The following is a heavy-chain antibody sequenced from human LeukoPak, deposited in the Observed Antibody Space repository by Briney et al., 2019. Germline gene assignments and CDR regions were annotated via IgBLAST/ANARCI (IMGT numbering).Heavy chain of an antibody. D-gene: IGHD3-16*01. V-gene: IGHV4-59*01. Sequence: SETLSPTCTVSAGSTSSYYWSWIRQPPGKGLEWIGYIYYSGSTNYNPSLKSRVTISVDTSKNQFSLKLSSVTAADTAVYYCASGANYYYYYGMDVWGQGTTVTVSS. J-gene: IGHJ6*02. CDR1: AGSTSSYY. CDR3: ASGANYYYYYGMDV. CDR2: IYYSGST.